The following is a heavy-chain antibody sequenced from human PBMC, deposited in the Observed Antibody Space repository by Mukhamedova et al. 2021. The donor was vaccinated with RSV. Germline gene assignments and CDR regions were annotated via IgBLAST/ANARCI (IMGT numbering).Heavy chain of an antibody. J-gene: IGHJ4*02. Sequence: YDGSKTYYADSVKGRFTISRDDSENMLHLQMNSLRVEDTALYYCASGGYSYGYRYWGQGALVTVSS. D-gene: IGHD5-18*01. V-gene: IGHV3-30*01. CDR2: YDGSKT. CDR3: ASGGYSYGYRY.